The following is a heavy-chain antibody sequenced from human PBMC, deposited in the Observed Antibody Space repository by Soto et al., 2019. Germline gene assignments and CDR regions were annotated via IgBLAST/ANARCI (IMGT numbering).Heavy chain of an antibody. CDR3: ASTSSGLMPDY. V-gene: IGHV3-66*01. J-gene: IGHJ4*02. D-gene: IGHD2-2*01. Sequence: PGGSLRLSCAASGFTVTSNYMSWVRQAPGKGLEWVSLIYSDGNTYYAHSVKGRFTISRDISKNTVFLQMNSLRAEDTALYYCASTSSGLMPDYWGQGTLVTVSS. CDR2: IYSDGNT. CDR1: GFTVTSNY.